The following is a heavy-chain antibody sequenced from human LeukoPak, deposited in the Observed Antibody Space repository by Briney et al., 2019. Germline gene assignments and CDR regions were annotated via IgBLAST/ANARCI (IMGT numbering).Heavy chain of an antibody. D-gene: IGHD6-13*01. CDR1: GFTFNDYA. CDR2: FKTKYNQV. CDR3: ARLDIAAAGTAAFDI. Sequence: PGGSLRLSCVASGFTFNDYAMNWVRQAPGKGLEWVSTFKTKYNQVYYAESVRGRFTISTDNSKNTVFLQMNSLGAEDTAVYYCARLDIAAAGTAAFDIWGQGTMVTVSS. V-gene: IGHV3-23*05. J-gene: IGHJ3*02.